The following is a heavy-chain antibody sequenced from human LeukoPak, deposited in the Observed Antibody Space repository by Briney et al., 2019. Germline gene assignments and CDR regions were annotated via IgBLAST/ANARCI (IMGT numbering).Heavy chain of an antibody. J-gene: IGHJ1*01. Sequence: ASVKVSCKASGYTFTSYYMHWVRQAPGQGLEWMGIINPSGGSTSYARKFQGRVTMTRDMSTSTVYMELSSLRSEDTAVYYCARGGIVLMVYALRSREEYFQHWGQGTLVTVSS. D-gene: IGHD2-8*01. CDR1: GYTFTSYY. CDR3: ARGGIVLMVYALRSREEYFQH. V-gene: IGHV1-46*01. CDR2: INPSGGST.